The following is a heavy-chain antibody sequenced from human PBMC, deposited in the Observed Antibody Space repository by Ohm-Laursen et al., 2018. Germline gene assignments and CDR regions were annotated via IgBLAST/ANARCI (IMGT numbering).Heavy chain of an antibody. CDR2: SNGGNEDL. CDR3: GRGDGFVIRY. D-gene: IGHD5-24*01. Sequence: ASVKVSCKTSGYTFNSYAIHWVRQAPGQRPEWMGWSNGGNEDLKYAPEFQGRLTITRDTSVSTVHMELSSLRSEGMSVYDCGRGDGFVIRYWGQGTLVTVSS. J-gene: IGHJ4*02. CDR1: GYTFNSYA. V-gene: IGHV1-3*02.